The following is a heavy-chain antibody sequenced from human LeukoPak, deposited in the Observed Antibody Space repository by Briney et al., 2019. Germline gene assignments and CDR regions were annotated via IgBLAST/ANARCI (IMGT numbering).Heavy chain of an antibody. CDR3: AREGGMATAFDI. CDR2: IYHSGGT. CDR1: GGSISSGGYS. V-gene: IGHV4-30-2*01. Sequence: SQTLSLTCAVSGGSISSGGYSWRWIRQPPGKGLEWIGYIYHSGGTYYNASLKSRVTISVDRSTNQFSLKLSSVTAADTAVYYCAREGGMATAFDIWGQGTMVTVSS. D-gene: IGHD5-24*01. J-gene: IGHJ3*02.